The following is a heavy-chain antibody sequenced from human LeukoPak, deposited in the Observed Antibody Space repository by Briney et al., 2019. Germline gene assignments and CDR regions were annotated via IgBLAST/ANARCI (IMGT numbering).Heavy chain of an antibody. V-gene: IGHV3-49*04. Sequence: PGGSLRLSCTASGFTFGDYAMSWVRQAPGKGLEWVGFIRSKAYGGTTEYAASVKGRFTISRDDSKSIAYLQMNSLKTEDTAVYYCTRDSTYYYGSGSYYNVPYYYYYYMDVWGKGTTVTISS. CDR1: GFTFGDYA. D-gene: IGHD3-10*01. J-gene: IGHJ6*03. CDR2: IRSKAYGGTT. CDR3: TRDSTYYYGSGSYYNVPYYYYYYMDV.